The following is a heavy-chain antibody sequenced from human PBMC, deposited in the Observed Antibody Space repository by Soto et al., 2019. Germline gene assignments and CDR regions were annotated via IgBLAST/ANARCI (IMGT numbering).Heavy chain of an antibody. CDR1: GFTFSDNY. CDR3: ARDRLATNYYFDY. V-gene: IGHV3-11*01. J-gene: IGHJ4*02. CDR2: ISSSGSTI. D-gene: IGHD3-16*01. Sequence: GSLRLSCAASGFTFSDNYMTWTRQAPGRGLECVSYISSSGSTIYYADSVKGRFTISRDNAKNSLYLQMSSLRADDTAVYYCARDRLATNYYFDYWGQGTLVTVSS.